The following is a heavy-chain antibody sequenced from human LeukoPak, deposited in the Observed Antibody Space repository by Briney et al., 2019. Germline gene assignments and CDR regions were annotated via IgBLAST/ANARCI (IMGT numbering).Heavy chain of an antibody. Sequence: SGPTLVNPTQTLTLTCSFSGFSLNTDEVGVGWIRQPPGKALEWLALLYWDDDKRYSSSLKSRLTITKDTSKNQVVFTMSNMDPVDTATYYCAHSRFCSDDGRVCHAFDIWGQGTMVTVSS. CDR1: GFSLNTDEVG. D-gene: IGHD2-15*01. J-gene: IGHJ3*02. CDR2: LYWDDDK. CDR3: AHSRFCSDDGRVCHAFDI. V-gene: IGHV2-5*02.